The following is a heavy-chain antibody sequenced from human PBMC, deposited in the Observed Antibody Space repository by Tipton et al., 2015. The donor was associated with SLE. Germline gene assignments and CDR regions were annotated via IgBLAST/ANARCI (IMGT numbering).Heavy chain of an antibody. J-gene: IGHJ4*02. CDR3: ARDGSDSSDDY. V-gene: IGHV1-69*09. CDR2: IIPILGIA. D-gene: IGHD3-22*01. Sequence: QVQLVQSGAEVKKPGSSVKVSCKASGGTFSSYTISWVRQVPGQGLEWMGRIIPILGIANYAQKFQGRVTITADKSTSTAYMELSSLRSEDTAVYYCARDGSDSSDDYWGQGTLVTASS. CDR1: GGTFSSYT.